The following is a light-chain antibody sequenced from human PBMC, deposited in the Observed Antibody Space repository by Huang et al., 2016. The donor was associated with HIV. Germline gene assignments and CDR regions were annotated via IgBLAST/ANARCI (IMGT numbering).Light chain of an antibody. V-gene: IGKV2-28*01. CDR1: QSLLHSNGYNY. J-gene: IGKJ5*01. CDR2: LGS. Sequence: DIVVTQSPLSLSVTPGEPASISCRSSQSLLHSNGYNYLDWYLQKPGQSPQLLIYLGSNRASGVPDRFSGSGSGTDFTLKISRVEAEDVGAYYCMQALQTSITFGQGTRLEI. CDR3: MQALQTSIT.